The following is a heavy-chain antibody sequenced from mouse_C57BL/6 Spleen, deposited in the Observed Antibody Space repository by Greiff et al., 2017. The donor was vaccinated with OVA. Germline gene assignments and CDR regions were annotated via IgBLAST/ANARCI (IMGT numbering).Heavy chain of an antibody. J-gene: IGHJ4*01. CDR2: IYPSDSET. Sequence: QVQLQQPGAELVRPGSSVKLSCKASGYTFTSYWMDWVKQRPGQGLEWIGNIYPSDSETHYTQKFKDKATLTVVKSSSTAYMQSSSLTSEDSAVYYCARISYYELPDDWGQGTSVTGSS. CDR1: GYTFTSYW. V-gene: IGHV1-61*01. CDR3: ARISYYELPDD. D-gene: IGHD2-12*01.